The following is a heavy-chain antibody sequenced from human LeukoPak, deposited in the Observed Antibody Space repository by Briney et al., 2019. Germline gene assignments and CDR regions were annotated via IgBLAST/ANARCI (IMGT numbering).Heavy chain of an antibody. D-gene: IGHD5-24*01. CDR1: GGSISSSGYY. V-gene: IGHV4-31*03. Sequence: PSQTLSLICTVSGGSISSSGYYWNWNRQHPGKGLEWIGNIYYSGNTHYNPSLKSRVTISVDTSKNQSSLKVNSVTAADTAVYYCAREDGYNLRNAFDIWGQGTMVTASS. J-gene: IGHJ3*02. CDR3: AREDGYNLRNAFDI. CDR2: IYYSGNT.